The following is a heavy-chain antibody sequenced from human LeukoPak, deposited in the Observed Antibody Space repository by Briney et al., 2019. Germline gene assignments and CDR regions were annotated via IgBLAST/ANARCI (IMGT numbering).Heavy chain of an antibody. CDR1: GFTFSSYG. CDR3: AKEQRYSNFEY. CDR2: ISDSGGST. Sequence: GGSLRLSCAASGFTFSSYGMSWVRQAPGKGLEWVSTISDSGGSTYYADSVKGRFTISRDNSKNTLYLQMNSLRAEDTAVYYCAKEQRYSNFEYWGQGTLVTVSS. J-gene: IGHJ4*02. V-gene: IGHV3-23*01. D-gene: IGHD1-14*01.